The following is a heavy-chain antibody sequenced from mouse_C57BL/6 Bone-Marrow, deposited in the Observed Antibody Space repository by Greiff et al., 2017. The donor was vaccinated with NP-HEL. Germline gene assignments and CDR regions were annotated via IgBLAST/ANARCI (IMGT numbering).Heavy chain of an antibody. CDR2: IYPRSGNT. J-gene: IGHJ2*01. CDR3: AREGDYGPYFGY. V-gene: IGHV1-81*01. D-gene: IGHD1-1*02. CDR1: GYTFTSYG. Sequence: QVQLQQSGAELARPGASVQLSCKASGYTFTSYGISWVKQRTGQGLDWIGEIYPRSGNTYSNEKFKGKATLTADNSSSTAYMQLSSLTSEDVSVYFCAREGDYGPYFGYCGQGNTLTVSS.